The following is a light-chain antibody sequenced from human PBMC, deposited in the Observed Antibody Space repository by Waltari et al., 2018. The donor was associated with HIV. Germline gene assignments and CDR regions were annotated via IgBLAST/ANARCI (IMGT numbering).Light chain of an antibody. J-gene: IGLJ2*01. Sequence: QSALTQPPSASGSPGQSVTISCTGASSDLGVHNSVSWYHQRPAKAPKVIISEVSKRSSGVPNRFSGSTSGNTASLTVSGLQADDEAEYFCSFYGGSNILVFGGGTKLTVL. V-gene: IGLV2-8*01. CDR2: EVS. CDR1: SSDLGVHNS. CDR3: SFYGGSNILV.